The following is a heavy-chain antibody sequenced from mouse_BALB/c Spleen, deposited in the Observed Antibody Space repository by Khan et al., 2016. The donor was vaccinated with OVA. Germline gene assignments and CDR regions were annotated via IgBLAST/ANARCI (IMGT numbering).Heavy chain of an antibody. CDR3: TRDRNDYGSSFYFDY. D-gene: IGHD1-1*01. J-gene: IGHJ2*01. Sequence: EVELVESGGGLVKPGGSLRLSCEASGFTFSSYSMSWVRQTPEKRLEWVATITSGGSYTYYPDSVQGRFTISRDNAKNTLYLQMSSLKSEDPAIYYCTRDRNDYGSSFYFDYWGQGTTLTVSS. CDR1: GFTFSSYS. V-gene: IGHV5-6-4*01. CDR2: ITSGGSYT.